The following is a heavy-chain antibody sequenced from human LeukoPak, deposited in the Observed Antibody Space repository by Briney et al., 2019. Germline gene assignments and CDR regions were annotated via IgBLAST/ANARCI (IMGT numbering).Heavy chain of an antibody. J-gene: IGHJ4*02. CDR3: SGDRGGGDIYLDY. D-gene: IGHD2-21*02. V-gene: IGHV3-48*03. CDR2: ISRSGATI. Sequence: GGSLRLSCAASGFTFSSYGMNWVRQAPGKGPEWISYISRSGATIYYADSVKGRFTISRDNAKNSLYLQMSSLGAEDTAIYYFSGDRGGGDIYLDYWGQGTLVTVSS. CDR1: GFTFSSYG.